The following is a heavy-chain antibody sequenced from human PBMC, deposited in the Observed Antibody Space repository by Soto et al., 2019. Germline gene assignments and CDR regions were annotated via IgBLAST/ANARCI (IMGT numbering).Heavy chain of an antibody. CDR3: AKDGGYDWAFDL. J-gene: IGHJ2*01. Sequence: EVQLLESGGGLVQPGGSLRLSCAASGFTFSSYAMSWVRQAQGKGLEWVSAISGSGGSTYYADSVKGRFTISRDNAKNTLYLQMNSLRAEDTAVYYCAKDGGYDWAFDLWGRGTLVTVSS. D-gene: IGHD5-12*01. V-gene: IGHV3-23*01. CDR2: ISGSGGST. CDR1: GFTFSSYA.